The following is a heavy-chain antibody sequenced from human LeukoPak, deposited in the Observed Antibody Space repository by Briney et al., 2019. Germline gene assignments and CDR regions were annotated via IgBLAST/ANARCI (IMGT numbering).Heavy chain of an antibody. CDR3: ARGSLWLQLDY. J-gene: IGHJ4*02. D-gene: IGHD5-24*01. CDR1: GFTFSSYA. V-gene: IGHV3-30*09. Sequence: GGSLRLSCAASGFTFSSYAMHWVRQAPGKGLEWVAVISYDGSNKYYADSVKGRFAISRDNSKNTLYLQKNSLRAEDTAVYYCARGSLWLQLDYWGQGTLVTVSS. CDR2: ISYDGSNK.